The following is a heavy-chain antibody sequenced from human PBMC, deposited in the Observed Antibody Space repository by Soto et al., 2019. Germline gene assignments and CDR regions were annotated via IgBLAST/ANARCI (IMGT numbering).Heavy chain of an antibody. V-gene: IGHV4-59*01. CDR3: ARGGYDFWSGSRSYQFDY. CDR2: IYYSGST. CDR1: GGSISSYY. J-gene: IGHJ4*02. D-gene: IGHD3-3*01. Sequence: SETLSLTCTVSGGSISSYYWSWIRQPPGKGLEWIGYIYYSGSTNYNPSLKSRVTISVDTSKNQFSLKLSSVTAADTAVYYCARGGYDFWSGSRSYQFDYWGQGTLVT.